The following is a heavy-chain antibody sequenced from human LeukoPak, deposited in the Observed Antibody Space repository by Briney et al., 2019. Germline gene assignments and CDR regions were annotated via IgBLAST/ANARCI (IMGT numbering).Heavy chain of an antibody. J-gene: IGHJ6*02. CDR1: GFTFDDYG. CDR2: INWSGGST. CDR3: ARDGGIAAANYGMDV. Sequence: GGSLRLSCAASGFTFDDYGMSWVRQAPGKGLEWVSGINWSGGSTVYADSVKGRFTISRDNAKNSLYLQMNSLRAEYTALYHCARDGGIAAANYGMDVWGQGVTVTVAS. V-gene: IGHV3-20*01. D-gene: IGHD6-13*01.